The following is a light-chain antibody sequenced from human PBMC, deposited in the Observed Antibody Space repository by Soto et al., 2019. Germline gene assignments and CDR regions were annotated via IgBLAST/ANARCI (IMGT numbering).Light chain of an antibody. V-gene: IGLV2-14*03. CDR3: SSYRRSPTLRYV. CDR1: SSDVGASNY. J-gene: IGLJ1*01. CDR2: DVS. Sequence: QSALTQPASVSGSPGQSITISCTGTSSDVGASNYVSWYQHHPGKAPKLILYDVSNRPSGVSNRFSGSKSGNTASLTISGLQAEDEADYYCSSYRRSPTLRYVFGAGTKVTVL.